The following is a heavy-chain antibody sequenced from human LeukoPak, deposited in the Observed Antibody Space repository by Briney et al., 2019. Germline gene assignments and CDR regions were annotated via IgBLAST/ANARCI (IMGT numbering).Heavy chain of an antibody. V-gene: IGHV1-2*02. D-gene: IGHD3-3*01. J-gene: IGHJ3*02. CDR3: ARDSRFLKDAFDI. CDR2: INPNSGGT. CDR1: GYTFTGYY. Sequence: ASMKVSCKASGYTFTGYYMHWVRQAPGQGLEWMGWINPNSGGTNYAQKFQGRVTMNRDTSITTAYMELSRLRSDDTAVYYCARDSRFLKDAFDIWGQGTMVTVSS.